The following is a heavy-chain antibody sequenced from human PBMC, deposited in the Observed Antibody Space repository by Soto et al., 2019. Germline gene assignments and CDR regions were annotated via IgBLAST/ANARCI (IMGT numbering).Heavy chain of an antibody. J-gene: IGHJ4*02. CDR1: GGSISSGGYY. CDR2: IYYRGST. D-gene: IGHD3-22*01. CDR3: ARAFYHSSGYYYFDY. Sequence: QVQLQESGPGLVKPSQTLSLTCTVSGGSISSGGYYWSWIRQHPGKGLEWIGYIYYRGSTYYNPSLQSRVTISVDTSKNQFSLQLSSVTAADTAVYYCARAFYHSSGYYYFDYWGQGTLVTVSS. V-gene: IGHV4-31*03.